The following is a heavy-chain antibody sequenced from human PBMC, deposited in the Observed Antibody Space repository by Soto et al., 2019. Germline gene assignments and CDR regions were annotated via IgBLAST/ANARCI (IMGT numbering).Heavy chain of an antibody. CDR2: IYYSGST. Sequence: LTCTVSGGSISPYYWSWIRQTPGKGLEWISYIYYSGSTNYNPSLKSRVTISVDTSKNQCSLKLSSVTAADTAVYYCAKDGPLSRYGSGWYDYWGPGTLVTVSS. J-gene: IGHJ4*02. CDR1: GGSISPYY. D-gene: IGHD6-19*01. CDR3: AKDGPLSRYGSGWYDY. V-gene: IGHV4-59*01.